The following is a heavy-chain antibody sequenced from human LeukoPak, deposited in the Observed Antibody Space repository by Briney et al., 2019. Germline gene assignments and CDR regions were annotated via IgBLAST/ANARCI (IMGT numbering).Heavy chain of an antibody. CDR2: ISAHNGNT. CDR3: ARCPKLLSHYYYYYYMDV. V-gene: IGHV1-18*01. J-gene: IGHJ6*03. CDR1: GYMFTTYG. Sequence: ASVKVSCKASGYMFTTYGLSWVRQAPGQGLEWMGWISAHNGNTNYAQKFQGRVTMTTDTSTNTAYMELRSLRSDDTAVYYCARCPKLLSHYYYYYYMDVWGEGTTVTVSS. D-gene: IGHD3-16*02.